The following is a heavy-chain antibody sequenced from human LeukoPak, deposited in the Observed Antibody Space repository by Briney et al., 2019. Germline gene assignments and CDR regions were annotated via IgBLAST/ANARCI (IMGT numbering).Heavy chain of an antibody. Sequence: ASVKVSCKASGYTFTSYDINWVRQATGQGLEWMGWMNPNSGNTGYAQKFQGRVTITRNTSISTAYMELSSLRSEDTAVYYCAREGIAVAGTVDYWGQGTLVTVSS. CDR2: MNPNSGNT. CDR3: AREGIAVAGTVDY. V-gene: IGHV1-8*03. CDR1: GYTFTSYD. D-gene: IGHD6-19*01. J-gene: IGHJ4*02.